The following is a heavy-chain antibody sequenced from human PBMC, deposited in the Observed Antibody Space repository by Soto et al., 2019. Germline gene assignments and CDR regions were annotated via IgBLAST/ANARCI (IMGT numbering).Heavy chain of an antibody. Sequence: SETLSLTCTVSGGSISSYYWSWIRQPPGKGLEWIGYIYYSVSTNYNPSLKSRVTISVDTSKNQFSLKLSSVTAADTAVYYCARGVFRGYNECMDVWGQGTTVTVSS. CDR2: IYYSVST. V-gene: IGHV4-59*01. CDR3: ARGVFRGYNECMDV. CDR1: GGSISSYY. D-gene: IGHD5-18*01. J-gene: IGHJ6*02.